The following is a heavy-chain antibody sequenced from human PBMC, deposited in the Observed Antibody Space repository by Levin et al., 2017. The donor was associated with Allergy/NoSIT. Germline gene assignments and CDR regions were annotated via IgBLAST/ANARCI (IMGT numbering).Heavy chain of an antibody. D-gene: IGHD6-13*01. CDR2: ISSSSSYI. J-gene: IGHJ4*02. V-gene: IGHV3-21*01. CDR1: GFTFSSYS. Sequence: KSGGSLRLSCAASGFTFSSYSMNWVRQAPGKGLEWVSSISSSSSYIYYADSVKGRFTISRDNAKNSLYLQMNSLRAEDTAVYYCARCPPAAAGTWWVVYWGQGTLVTVSS. CDR3: ARCPPAAAGTWWVVY.